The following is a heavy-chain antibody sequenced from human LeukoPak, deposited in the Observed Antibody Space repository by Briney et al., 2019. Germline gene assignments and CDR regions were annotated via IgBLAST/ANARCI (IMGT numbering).Heavy chain of an antibody. D-gene: IGHD1-1*01. J-gene: IGHJ4*02. V-gene: IGHV4-31*03. CDR2: IYSSGST. CDR1: GGSISSGGYY. Sequence: PSETLSLTCTVSGGSISSGGYYWSWIRQHPGKGLEWIGYIYSSGSTYYNPSLRSRVTMSVDTSENQFSLKLSSLTAADTAVYFCARTTSKNLYCFDYWGQGTLVTVSS. CDR3: ARTTSKNLYCFDY.